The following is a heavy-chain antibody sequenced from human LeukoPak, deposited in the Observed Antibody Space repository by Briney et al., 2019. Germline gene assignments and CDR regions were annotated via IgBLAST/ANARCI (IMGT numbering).Heavy chain of an antibody. V-gene: IGHV3-7*01. CDR3: ARGWVGWDHNWFDP. D-gene: IGHD1-26*01. CDR1: GFTFRSYW. Sequence: PGGSLRLSCAASGFTFRSYWMSWVRQAPGKGLEWVANIKQDGSEKYYADSVKGRFTISRDNSKNSLFLQMNSLRVEDTAVYYCARGWVGWDHNWFDPWGQGTLVTVSS. CDR2: IKQDGSEK. J-gene: IGHJ5*02.